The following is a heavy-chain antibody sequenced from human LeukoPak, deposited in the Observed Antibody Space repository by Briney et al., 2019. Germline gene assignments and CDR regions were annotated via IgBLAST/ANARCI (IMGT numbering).Heavy chain of an antibody. Sequence: ASVKVSCKASGFAFTSSAVQWVRQARGQHLEWIGWIVVGSGNTNYAQKFQERVTITRDMSTSTAYMELSSLRSEDTAVYYCAAAKYCSSTSCYALDYWGQGTLVTVSS. CDR2: IVVGSGNT. D-gene: IGHD2-2*01. V-gene: IGHV1-58*01. CDR3: AAAKYCSSTSCYALDY. CDR1: GFAFTSSA. J-gene: IGHJ4*02.